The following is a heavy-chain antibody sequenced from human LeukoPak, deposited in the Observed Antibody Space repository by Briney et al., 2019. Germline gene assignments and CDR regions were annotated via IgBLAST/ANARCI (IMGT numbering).Heavy chain of an antibody. CDR1: GYTFTGYH. CDR2: INPNSGDT. Sequence: ASVKVSCKTSGYTFTGYHIHWVRHAPGQGLEWMGWINPNSGDTSYAQKFQGRVAMTTDTSISTAYMELSRLTSDDTAVYYCARDGAFDIWGQGTMVTVSS. J-gene: IGHJ3*02. V-gene: IGHV1-2*02. CDR3: ARDGAFDI.